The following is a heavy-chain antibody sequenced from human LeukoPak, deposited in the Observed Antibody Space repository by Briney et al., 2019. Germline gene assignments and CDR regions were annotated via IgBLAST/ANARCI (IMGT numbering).Heavy chain of an antibody. V-gene: IGHV1-69*05. Sequence: ASVKVSCKASGGTFSSYAISWVRQAPGQGLEWMGGIIPIFGTANYAQKFQVRVTITTDESTSTAYMELSSLRSEDTAVYYCATPMVRGVIGDAFDYWGQGTLVTVSS. D-gene: IGHD3-10*01. J-gene: IGHJ4*02. CDR1: GGTFSSYA. CDR3: ATPMVRGVIGDAFDY. CDR2: IIPIFGTA.